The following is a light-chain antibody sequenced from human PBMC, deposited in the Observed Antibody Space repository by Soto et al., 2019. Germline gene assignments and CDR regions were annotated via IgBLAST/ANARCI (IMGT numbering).Light chain of an antibody. CDR3: QQYGSSRT. J-gene: IGKJ1*01. CDR1: QSVRSNY. CDR2: GAS. Sequence: EIVLTQSPGTLSLSPVERATLSCRASQSVRSNYLAWYQQKPGQAPRLLIYGASSRATGIPDRFSGSGSGTDFTLTISRLEPEDFAVYYCQQYGSSRTFGQGTKVEIK. V-gene: IGKV3-20*01.